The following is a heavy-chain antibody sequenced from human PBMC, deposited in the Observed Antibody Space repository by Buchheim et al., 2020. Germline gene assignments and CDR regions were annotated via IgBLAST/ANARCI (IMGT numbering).Heavy chain of an antibody. CDR1: GFTFSSYA. CDR2: ISGSGGST. Sequence: EVQLLESGGGLVQPGGSLRLSCAASGFTFSSYAMSWVRQAPGKGLEWVSAISGSGGSTYYADSVKGRFTISRDNSKHTPYLQMNSLRAEDTAVYYCAKGLGKAWERRSGEFDYWGQGTL. V-gene: IGHV3-23*01. CDR3: AKGLGKAWERRSGEFDY. D-gene: IGHD1-26*01. J-gene: IGHJ4*02.